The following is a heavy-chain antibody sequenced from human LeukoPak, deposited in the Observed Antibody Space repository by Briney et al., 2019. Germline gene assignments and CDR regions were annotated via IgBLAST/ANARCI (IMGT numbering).Heavy chain of an antibody. CDR3: ATLRVNSSSFDY. CDR2: INHSGST. V-gene: IGHV4-34*01. J-gene: IGHJ4*02. D-gene: IGHD6-13*01. CDR1: GGSFSGYY. Sequence: SETLSLTCAVYGGSFSGYYWSWIRQPPGKGLEWIGEINHSGSTNYNPSLKSRVTISVDTSKNQFSLKLSSVTAADTAVYYCATLRVNSSSFDYWGQGTLVTVPS.